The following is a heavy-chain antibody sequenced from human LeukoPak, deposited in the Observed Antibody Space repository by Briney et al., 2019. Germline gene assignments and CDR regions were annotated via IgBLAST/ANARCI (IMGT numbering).Heavy chain of an antibody. V-gene: IGHV1-2*02. CDR1: GYTFTGYY. CDR3: ARDIERERGGYYFDY. Sequence: ASVKVSCKASGYTFTGYYMHWVRQAPGQGLEWMGWINPNSGGTNYAQKFQGRVTMTRDTSISTAYMELSRLRSDDTAVYYCARDIERERGGYYFDYWGQETLVTVSS. D-gene: IGHD3-16*01. J-gene: IGHJ4*02. CDR2: INPNSGGT.